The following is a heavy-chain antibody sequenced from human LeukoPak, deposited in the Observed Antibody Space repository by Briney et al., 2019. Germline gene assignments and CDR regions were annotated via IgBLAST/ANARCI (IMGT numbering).Heavy chain of an antibody. CDR3: ARAPNGDFDY. V-gene: IGHV4-59*01. CDR2: IHHSGTT. J-gene: IGHJ4*02. D-gene: IGHD2-8*01. CDR1: GGSISSYY. Sequence: SETLSLTCTVSGGSISSYYWSWIRQPPGKGLEWIGYIHHSGTTNYSPSLKSRVTISVDTSKNRFSLRLSSVTAADTAVYYCARAPNGDFDYWGQGTLVTVSS.